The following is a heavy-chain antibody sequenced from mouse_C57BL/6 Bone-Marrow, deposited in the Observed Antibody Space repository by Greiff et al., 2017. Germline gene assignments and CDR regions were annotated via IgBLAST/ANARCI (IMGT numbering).Heavy chain of an antibody. Sequence: VQLQQSGAELVRPGASVKLSCTASGFNIKDDYMHWVKQRPEQGLEWIGWIDPENGDTEYASKFQGKATITADTSSNTAYLQLSSLTSEDTAVYYCTRGRRAWFAYGGRGTLVTVSA. CDR3: TRGRRAWFAY. CDR1: GFNIKDDY. CDR2: IDPENGDT. J-gene: IGHJ3*01. D-gene: IGHD2-12*01. V-gene: IGHV14-4*01.